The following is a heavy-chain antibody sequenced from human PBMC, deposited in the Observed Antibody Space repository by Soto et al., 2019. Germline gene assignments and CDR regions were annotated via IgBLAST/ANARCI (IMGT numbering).Heavy chain of an antibody. D-gene: IGHD6-13*01. J-gene: IGHJ5*02. CDR1: DYSFANNG. CDR3: ARVSYSGNWFVHSVAGPNWFDP. CDR2: ISAYNGNT. V-gene: IGHV1-18*01. Sequence: ASVKVSCKDSDYSFANNGISWVRQATGQGLEWMGWISAYNGNTNYVKKFQGRVTMTTDTSTSTASMELRSLRSDDTAVYYCARVSYSGNWFVHSVAGPNWFDPWGQGTLVTVSS.